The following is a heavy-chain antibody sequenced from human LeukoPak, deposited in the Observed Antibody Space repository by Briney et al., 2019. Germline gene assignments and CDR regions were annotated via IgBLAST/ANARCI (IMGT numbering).Heavy chain of an antibody. CDR1: GFTFSSYA. CDR3: AKTRVGIAAADSFDY. J-gene: IGHJ4*02. Sequence: GGSLTLSCAGSGFTFSSYAMSWVRQAPAKGLEWVSAISGSGGSTYYADSVKGRFTISRDNSKNTLYLQMNSLRAEDTAVYYCAKTRVGIAAADSFDYWGQGTLVTVSS. V-gene: IGHV3-23*01. CDR2: ISGSGGST. D-gene: IGHD6-13*01.